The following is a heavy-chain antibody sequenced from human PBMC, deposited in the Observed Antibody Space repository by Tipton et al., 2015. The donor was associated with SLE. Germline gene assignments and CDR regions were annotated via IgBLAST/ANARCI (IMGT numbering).Heavy chain of an antibody. D-gene: IGHD1-26*01. Sequence: TLSLTCTVSGGSISSYYWSWIRQPPGKGLEWIGYIYYSGSTNYNPSLKSRVTISVDTSKNQFSLNLRSVTAADTAVYYCARDLYGGATSLDFWGQGTLVTVSS. V-gene: IGHV4-59*01. CDR3: ARDLYGGATSLDF. CDR2: IYYSGST. CDR1: GGSISSYY. J-gene: IGHJ4*02.